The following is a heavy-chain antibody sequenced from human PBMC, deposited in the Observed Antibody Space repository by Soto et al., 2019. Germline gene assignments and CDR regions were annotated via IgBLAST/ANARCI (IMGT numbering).Heavy chain of an antibody. D-gene: IGHD3-10*01. J-gene: IGHJ3*02. V-gene: IGHV3-74*01. CDR2: INSDGSST. Sequence: GGYLRLSCAASGFTFSSYWMHWVRQAPGKGLVWVSRINSDGSSTSYADSVKGRFTISRDNAKNTLYLQMNSLRAEDTAVYYCARSGGYDAFDIWGQGTMVTVSS. CDR1: GFTFSSYW. CDR3: ARSGGYDAFDI.